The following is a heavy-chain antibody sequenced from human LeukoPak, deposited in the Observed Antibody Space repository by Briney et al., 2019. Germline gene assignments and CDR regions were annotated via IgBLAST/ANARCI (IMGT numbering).Heavy chain of an antibody. Sequence: PSETLSLTCTVSGGSISSGDYYWSWIRQPPGKGLEWIGYIYYSGSTYYNPSLKSRVTISVDTSKSQFSLKLSSVTAADTAVYYCARGQEYSSYYFDYWGQGTLVTVSS. J-gene: IGHJ4*02. D-gene: IGHD6-6*01. CDR3: ARGQEYSSYYFDY. CDR1: GGSISSGDYY. V-gene: IGHV4-30-4*02. CDR2: IYYSGST.